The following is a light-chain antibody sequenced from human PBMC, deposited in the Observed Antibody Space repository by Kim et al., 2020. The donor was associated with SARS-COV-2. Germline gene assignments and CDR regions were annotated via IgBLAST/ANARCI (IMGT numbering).Light chain of an antibody. CDR1: KLGNKY. V-gene: IGLV3-1*01. CDR3: QAWDSSTGV. CDR2: QDT. J-gene: IGLJ2*01. Sequence: VSPGQTAIITCSGDKLGNKYTCWYQQRPGQSPVVVIYQDTKRPSGIPERFSGSNSGNTATLTISGTQAMDEADYYCQAWDSSTGVFGGGTQLTVL.